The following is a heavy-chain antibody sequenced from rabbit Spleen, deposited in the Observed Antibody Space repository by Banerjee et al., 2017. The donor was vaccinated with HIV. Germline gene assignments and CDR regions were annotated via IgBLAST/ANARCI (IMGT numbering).Heavy chain of an antibody. CDR3: ARNNVGAPGYGHAIAL. Sequence: QEQLVESGGGLVQPEGSLTLTCTASGFSFSSSQWICWVRQAPGKGPEWIACIYTGSSGNTYYASWAKGRFAISKTSSTTVTLQMTDLTAADTATYFCARNNVGAPGYGHAIALWGPGTLVTVS. V-gene: IGHV1S45*01. D-gene: IGHD6-1*01. CDR2: IYTGSSGNT. J-gene: IGHJ4*01. CDR1: GFSFSSSQW.